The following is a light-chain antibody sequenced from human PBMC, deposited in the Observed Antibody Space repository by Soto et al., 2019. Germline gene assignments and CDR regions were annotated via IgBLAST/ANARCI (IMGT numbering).Light chain of an antibody. CDR2: AAS. V-gene: IGKV1-27*01. Sequence: DIQMTQSPSSLSASVGDRVTITCRASQGISNYLAWYQQKPGKVPKLLIYAASTLQLGVPSRFSDSGSGTDFTLTISSLQSEDVATYYCQKSNSAPLTFGGGTKVEIK. CDR3: QKSNSAPLT. CDR1: QGISNY. J-gene: IGKJ4*01.